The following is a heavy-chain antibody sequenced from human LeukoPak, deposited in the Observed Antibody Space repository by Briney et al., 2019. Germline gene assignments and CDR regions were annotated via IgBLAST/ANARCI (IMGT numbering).Heavy chain of an antibody. CDR3: ARGGYPYAFDI. D-gene: IGHD1-1*01. J-gene: IGHJ3*02. CDR2: VGSSNTYT. Sequence: GGSLRLSCAASGFTFSSSEMSWIRQAPGKGLEWVSYVGSSNTYTNYADSVKGRFTISRDNAKNSLYLQMNILRAEDTAVYYCARGGYPYAFDIWGQGTMVTVSS. CDR1: GFTFSSSE. V-gene: IGHV3-11*06.